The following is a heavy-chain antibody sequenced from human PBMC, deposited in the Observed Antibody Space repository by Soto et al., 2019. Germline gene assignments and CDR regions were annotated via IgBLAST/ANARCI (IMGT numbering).Heavy chain of an antibody. Sequence: SETLSLTCAVYGGSFSGSHWSWIRQPPGEGLERIGEVTPTGDTNYNPSLKSRVTISVDTSKNQFSLKLSSVTAADTAVYYCAKHAHEYDILTGWNHYYYGMDVWGQGTTVTVSS. D-gene: IGHD3-9*01. V-gene: IGHV4-34*01. CDR3: AKHAHEYDILTGWNHYYYGMDV. CDR1: GGSFSGSH. J-gene: IGHJ6*02. CDR2: VTPTGDT.